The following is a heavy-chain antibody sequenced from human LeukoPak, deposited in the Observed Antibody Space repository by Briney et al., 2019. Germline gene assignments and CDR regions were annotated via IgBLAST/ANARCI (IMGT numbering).Heavy chain of an antibody. CDR2: IYHSGST. CDR1: GGSISSSNW. CDR3: ARVVYDYVWGSYRYLDY. Sequence: SETLSLTCAVSGGSISSSNWWSWVRQPPGKGLEWIGEIYHSGSTNYNPSLKSRVTISVDKSKNQFSLKLSSVTAADTAVYYCARVVYDYVWGSYRYLDYWDQGTLVTVSS. J-gene: IGHJ4*02. V-gene: IGHV4-4*02. D-gene: IGHD3-16*02.